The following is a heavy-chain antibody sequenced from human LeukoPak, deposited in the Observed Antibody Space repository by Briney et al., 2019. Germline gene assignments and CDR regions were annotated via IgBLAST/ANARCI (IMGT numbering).Heavy chain of an antibody. Sequence: GGSLRLSCAASGFTFSGYSMNWVRQAPGKGLEWVSAISGSGGSTYYADPVKGRFTISRDNSKNTLYLQMNSLRAEDTAVYYCAKEWVMSSGWYGSDYWGQGTLVTVSS. CDR3: AKEWVMSSGWYGSDY. V-gene: IGHV3-23*01. J-gene: IGHJ4*02. CDR2: ISGSGGST. D-gene: IGHD6-19*01. CDR1: GFTFSGYS.